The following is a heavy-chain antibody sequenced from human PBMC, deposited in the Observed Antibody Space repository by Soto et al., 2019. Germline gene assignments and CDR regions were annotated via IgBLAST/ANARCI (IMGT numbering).Heavy chain of an antibody. V-gene: IGHV3-48*02. CDR1: GFTFSSYS. Sequence: GGSLRLSCAASGFTFSSYSMNWVRQAPGKGLEWVSYISSSSSTIYYADSVKGRFTISRDNAKNSLYLQMNSLRDEDTAVYYCXRDQDYDFWSGLYPFDYWGQGTLVTVSS. CDR3: XRDQDYDFWSGLYPFDY. J-gene: IGHJ4*02. CDR2: ISSSSSTI. D-gene: IGHD3-3*01.